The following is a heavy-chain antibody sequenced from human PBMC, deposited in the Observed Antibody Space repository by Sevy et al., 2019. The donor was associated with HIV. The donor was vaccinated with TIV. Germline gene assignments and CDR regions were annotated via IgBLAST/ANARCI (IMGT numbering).Heavy chain of an antibody. Sequence: SGTLSLTCSVSGGSGGSISDYYWSWIRQPPGKGLEWIGYINYSRSTKFNPSLKSRVTISVDTSKNQFSLKLTSVTAADTAVYYCARGGTSLFAPWGQGTLVTVSS. D-gene: IGHD2-15*01. CDR3: ARGGTSLFAP. J-gene: IGHJ5*02. CDR1: GGSGGSISDYY. V-gene: IGHV4-59*01. CDR2: INYSRST.